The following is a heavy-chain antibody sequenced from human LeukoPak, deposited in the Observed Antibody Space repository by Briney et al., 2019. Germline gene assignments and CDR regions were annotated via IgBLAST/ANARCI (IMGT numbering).Heavy chain of an antibody. J-gene: IGHJ4*02. CDR3: TMSDRYRGRPFDY. CDR1: GHTLTEAC. D-gene: IGHD4-11*01. CDR2: FDPEDEKA. Sequence: ASLKVSCKVSGHTLTEACIHWVRQAPEKGLEWMGSFDPEDEKAVFSRDFQGRITMTEDAATDTAYMDLSSLGSQDTAFYYCTMSDRYRGRPFDYWGQGTLVTVSS. V-gene: IGHV1-24*01.